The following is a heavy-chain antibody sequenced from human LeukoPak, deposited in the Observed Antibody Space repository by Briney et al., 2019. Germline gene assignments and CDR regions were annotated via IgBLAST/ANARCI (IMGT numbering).Heavy chain of an antibody. CDR3: ARGRSSSWYGWFDP. CDR1: GFTFSSYW. V-gene: IGHV3-74*01. D-gene: IGHD6-13*01. J-gene: IGHJ5*02. CDR2: INSDGSST. Sequence: GGSLRLSCAASGFTFSSYWMHWVRQAPGKGLVWVSRINSDGSSTSYADSVKGRFTISRDDAKNTLYLQMNSLRAEDTAVYYCARGRSSSWYGWFDPWGQGTLVTVSS.